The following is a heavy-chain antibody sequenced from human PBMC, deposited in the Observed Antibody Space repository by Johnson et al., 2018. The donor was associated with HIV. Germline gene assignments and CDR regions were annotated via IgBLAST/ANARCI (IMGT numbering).Heavy chain of an antibody. Sequence: QVQLVESGGGVVQPGGYLRLSCAASGFTFSSYGMHWVRQAPGKGLEWVAFIRYDGSNKYYADSVKGRFTISRDNSKNTLYLQMNSLRAEDTAVYYCAIDLGNWDSPRSAFDIWGQGTMVTVSS. D-gene: IGHD1/OR15-1a*01. J-gene: IGHJ3*02. CDR1: GFTFSSYG. CDR3: AIDLGNWDSPRSAFDI. V-gene: IGHV3-30*02. CDR2: IRYDGSNK.